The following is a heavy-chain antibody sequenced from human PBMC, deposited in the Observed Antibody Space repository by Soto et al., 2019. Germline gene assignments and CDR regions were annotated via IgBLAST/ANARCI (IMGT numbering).Heavy chain of an antibody. Sequence: GGSLRLSCAASGFTFSSYSMNWVRQAPGKGLEWVSYISSSSSTIYYADSVKGRFTISRDNAKNSLYLQMNSLRAEDTAVYYCARDLHYDFWSGYYTPTLDAFDIWGQGTMVTVS. D-gene: IGHD3-3*01. CDR3: ARDLHYDFWSGYYTPTLDAFDI. V-gene: IGHV3-48*01. J-gene: IGHJ3*02. CDR1: GFTFSSYS. CDR2: ISSSSSTI.